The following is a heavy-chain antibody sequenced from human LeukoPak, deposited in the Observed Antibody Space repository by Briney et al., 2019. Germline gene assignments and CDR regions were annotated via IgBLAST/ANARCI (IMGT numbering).Heavy chain of an antibody. Sequence: SETLSLTCTVSGYSISSGYYWGWIRQPPGKGLEWIGSIYHSGSTYYNPSLKSRVTISVDTSKNQFSLRLRSVTAADTAVYYCARGKSSGSHIDYWGQGTLVTVSS. D-gene: IGHD1-26*01. CDR3: ARGKSSGSHIDY. CDR2: IYHSGST. J-gene: IGHJ4*02. V-gene: IGHV4-38-2*02. CDR1: GYSISSGYY.